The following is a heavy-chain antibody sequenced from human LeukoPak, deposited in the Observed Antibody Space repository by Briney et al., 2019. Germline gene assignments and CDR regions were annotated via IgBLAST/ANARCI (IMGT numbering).Heavy chain of an antibody. J-gene: IGHJ6*04. D-gene: IGHD5-18*01. CDR1: GFTFSSYW. Sequence: GSLRLFCAASGFTFSSYWMHWVRQAPGKGLVWVSRINTDGSSTSYADSVKGRFTISRDNAKNTLYLQMNSLRAEDTAVYYCAREWRGYSYGSVGLLGDVWGKGTTVTVSS. CDR2: INTDGSST. V-gene: IGHV3-74*01. CDR3: AREWRGYSYGSVGLLGDV.